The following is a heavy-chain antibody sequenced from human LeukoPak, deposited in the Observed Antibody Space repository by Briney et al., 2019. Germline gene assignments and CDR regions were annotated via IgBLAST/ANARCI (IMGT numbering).Heavy chain of an antibody. CDR2: ISSSSSYI. Sequence: GGSLRLSCAASGFTFSSYSTNWVRQAPGKGLEWVSSISSSSSYIYYADSVKGRFTISRDNAKNSLYLQMNSLRAEDTAVYYCARGGRVVVAYMDVWGKGTTVTVSS. CDR3: ARGGRVVVAYMDV. J-gene: IGHJ6*03. D-gene: IGHD3-3*01. CDR1: GFTFSSYS. V-gene: IGHV3-21*01.